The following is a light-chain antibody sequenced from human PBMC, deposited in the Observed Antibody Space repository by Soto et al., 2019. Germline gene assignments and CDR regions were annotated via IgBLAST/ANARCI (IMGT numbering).Light chain of an antibody. Sequence: SYELTQPPSVSVAPEKTARLTCGGDNIGSKRVHWYRQKPGQAPVLVIYYDSDRHSGLPERFSGSNSGNTATLTINRVDAEDDADDYCQVWDITTDHYVFGTGTKLTVL. CDR1: NIGSKR. CDR2: YDS. J-gene: IGLJ1*01. V-gene: IGLV3-21*04. CDR3: QVWDITTDHYV.